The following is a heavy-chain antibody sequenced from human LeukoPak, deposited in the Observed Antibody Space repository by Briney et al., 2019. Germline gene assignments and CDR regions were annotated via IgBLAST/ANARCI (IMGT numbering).Heavy chain of an antibody. CDR3: TGSFGELTFFDY. J-gene: IGHJ4*02. CDR2: IRSKTYGGTT. D-gene: IGHD3-10*01. V-gene: IGHV3-49*04. CDR1: GFTFGDYG. Sequence: PGGSPRLSCTASGFTFGDYGMSWVRQAPGKGLEWVGFIRSKTYGGTTEYAASVKGRFTISRDDSKSIAYLQVNSLKTEDTAVYYCTGSFGELTFFDYWGQGTLVTVSS.